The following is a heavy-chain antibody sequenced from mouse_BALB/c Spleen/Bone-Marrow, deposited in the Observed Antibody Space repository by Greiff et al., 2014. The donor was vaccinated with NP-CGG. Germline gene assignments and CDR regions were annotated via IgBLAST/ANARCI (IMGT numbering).Heavy chain of an antibody. CDR2: INPINGGT. J-gene: IGHJ1*01. CDR3: TRSNYGYWYFDV. V-gene: IGHV1S81*02. CDR1: GYTFTSYY. D-gene: IGHD1-1*01. Sequence: VQLQESGAELVKPGASVKLSCKASGYTFTSYYMYWVRQRPGQGLGWIGEINPINGGTNFSEKFKSRATLTVDKSSSTAFMQLSTLTSEDSAVYYCTRSNYGYWYFDVWGAGTTVTVSS.